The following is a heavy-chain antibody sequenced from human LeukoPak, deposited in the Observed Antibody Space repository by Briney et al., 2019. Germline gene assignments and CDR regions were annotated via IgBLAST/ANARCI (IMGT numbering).Heavy chain of an antibody. D-gene: IGHD3-10*01. CDR3: ATGGAQFGRFEY. J-gene: IGHJ4*02. CDR2: IKEDGSDI. Sequence: GGSMRLSCAVSGFTFSGHTMTWVRQAPGKGLEWVARIKEDGSDIYYVDSVKGRFTISRDNAKNSLYLQMDGLRAEDTAVYYCATGGAQFGRFEYWGQGSLVTVSS. V-gene: IGHV3-7*01. CDR1: GFTFSGHT.